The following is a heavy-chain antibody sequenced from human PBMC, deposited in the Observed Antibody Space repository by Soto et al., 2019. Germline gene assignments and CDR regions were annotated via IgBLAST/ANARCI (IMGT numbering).Heavy chain of an antibody. D-gene: IGHD2-21*02. CDR1: GFTFSSHW. J-gene: IGHJ4*02. Sequence: PGGSLRLSCAVSGFTFSSHWMSWVRQAPGKGLEWVAKINEGGSQIYYVDSVKGRFTISRDNAKNSMYLQMSSLGVEDTAVYFCVRDHWYSFDYWGRGTVVTVSS. CDR2: INEGGSQI. CDR3: VRDHWYSFDY. V-gene: IGHV3-7*01.